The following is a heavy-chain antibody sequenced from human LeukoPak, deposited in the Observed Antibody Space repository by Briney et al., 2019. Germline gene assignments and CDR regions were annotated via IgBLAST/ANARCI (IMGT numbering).Heavy chain of an antibody. CDR1: GGTFSSYG. Sequence: ASVKVSCKASGGTFSSYGISWVRQAPGQGLEWMGWISAYNGNTNYAQKLQGRVTMTTDTSTSTAYMELSSLRSEDTAVYYCARLNWGAFDIWGQGTMVTVSS. CDR3: ARLNWGAFDI. J-gene: IGHJ3*02. V-gene: IGHV1-18*01. CDR2: ISAYNGNT. D-gene: IGHD7-27*01.